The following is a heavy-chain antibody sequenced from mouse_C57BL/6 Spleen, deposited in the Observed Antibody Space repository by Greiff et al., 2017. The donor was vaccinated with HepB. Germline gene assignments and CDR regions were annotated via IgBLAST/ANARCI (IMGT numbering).Heavy chain of an antibody. Sequence: EVQLQQPGAELVKPGASVKLSCTASGFNIKDYYMHWVKQRTEQGLEWIGRIDPDDGETKYTPTFQGKATITADTSSNTAYLQLSSLTSEDSAVYCYAQTGYGYFDVWGTGTTVTVSS. V-gene: IGHV14-2*01. CDR3: AQTGYGYFDV. CDR2: IDPDDGET. J-gene: IGHJ1*03. CDR1: GFNIKDYY. D-gene: IGHD4-1*01.